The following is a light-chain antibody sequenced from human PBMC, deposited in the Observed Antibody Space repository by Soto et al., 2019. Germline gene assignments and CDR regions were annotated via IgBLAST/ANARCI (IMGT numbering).Light chain of an antibody. Sequence: EIELTQSPATLPSFPLERVNVCCRASPYINTRLARYQHRPGQAPRLPIYQTSIRAAGIPARFSASGSGTDFTLTISDVQPEDFALYYCHQRQSWPRTFGQGTKVDIK. J-gene: IGKJ1*01. CDR2: QTS. CDR1: PYINTR. V-gene: IGKV3-11*01. CDR3: HQRQSWPRT.